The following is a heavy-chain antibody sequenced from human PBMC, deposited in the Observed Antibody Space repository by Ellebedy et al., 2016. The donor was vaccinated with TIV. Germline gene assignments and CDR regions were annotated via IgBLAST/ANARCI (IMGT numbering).Heavy chain of an antibody. Sequence: GESLKISCAASGFTFSDYWMSWVRQTPGKGLEWVANIKPDGSGTSHVDSVKGRFTISRDNAKNSLYLQMNSLRVEDTAVYYCARVVDNAFDMWGQGTMVTVSS. CDR2: IKPDGSGT. CDR1: GFTFSDYW. J-gene: IGHJ3*02. D-gene: IGHD3-10*01. CDR3: ARVVDNAFDM. V-gene: IGHV3-7*03.